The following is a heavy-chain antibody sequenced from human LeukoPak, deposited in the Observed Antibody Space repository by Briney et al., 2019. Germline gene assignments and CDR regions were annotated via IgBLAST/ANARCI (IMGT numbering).Heavy chain of an antibody. CDR1: GFIFSSYA. V-gene: IGHV3-23*01. J-gene: IGHJ4*02. D-gene: IGHD6-19*01. CDR3: AKDIAVAPDY. Sequence: GGSLRLSCAASGFIFSSYAMSWVRQDPGKGLEWVSAISGSGGSTYYADSVKGRFTISRDNSKNTLYLQMNSLRAEDTAVYYCAKDIAVAPDYWGQGTLVTVSS. CDR2: ISGSGGST.